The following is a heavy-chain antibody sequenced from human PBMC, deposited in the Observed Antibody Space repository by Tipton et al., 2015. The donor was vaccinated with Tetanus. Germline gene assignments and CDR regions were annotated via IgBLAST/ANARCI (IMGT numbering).Heavy chain of an antibody. V-gene: IGHV4-30-4*01. CDR2: VSDSWST. CDR3: ARATPSGSSFVRCYSMDV. Sequence: TLSLTCTVSGGSISSADYYWSWIRQPPGKGLEWIGNVSDSWSTYSNPSLRSRIIISVDTSKNQFSLILSSVTAADTAVYYCARATPSGSSFVRCYSMDVWGQGTPVVVSS. D-gene: IGHD3-22*01. CDR1: GGSISSADYY. J-gene: IGHJ6*02.